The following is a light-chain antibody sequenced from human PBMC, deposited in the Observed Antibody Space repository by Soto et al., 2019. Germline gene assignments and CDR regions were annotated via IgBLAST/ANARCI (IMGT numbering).Light chain of an antibody. CDR3: QSYDTSLRGV. Sequence: QAVVTQPPSVSGAPGQRVTFSCTGSSSNIGAGYDVHWYQQLPGKAPKLLIYGNTNRPSGVPDRFSGSKSGTSASLAITGLQAEDEADYYCQSYDTSLRGVFGGGTKVTVL. CDR2: GNT. J-gene: IGLJ2*01. V-gene: IGLV1-40*01. CDR1: SSNIGAGYD.